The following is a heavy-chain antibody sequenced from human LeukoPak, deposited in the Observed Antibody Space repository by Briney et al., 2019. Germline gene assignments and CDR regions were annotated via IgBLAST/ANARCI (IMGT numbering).Heavy chain of an antibody. CDR3: TRPAQYCSSTSC. D-gene: IGHD2-2*01. CDR1: GFTFSGSA. J-gene: IGHJ4*02. CDR2: IRSKANSYAT. V-gene: IGHV3-73*01. Sequence: GGSLRLSCAASGFTFSGSAMHWVRQASGKGLEWVGRIRSKANSYATAYAASVKGRFTISRDDSKNTAYLQMNSLKTEDTAVYYCTRPAQYCSSTSCWGQGTLVTVSS.